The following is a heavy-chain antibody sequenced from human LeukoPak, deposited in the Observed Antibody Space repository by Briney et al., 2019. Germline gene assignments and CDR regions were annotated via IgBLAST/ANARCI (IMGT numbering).Heavy chain of an antibody. V-gene: IGHV3-23*01. CDR3: AKGRTAYCSSTSCYTIDY. CDR2: ISGSGGST. D-gene: IGHD2-2*02. CDR1: GFTFSSYA. Sequence: PGGSLRLSCAAPGFTFSSYAMSWVRQAPGKGLEWVSGISGSGGSTYYADSVKGRFTISRDKSKNTLYLQMNSLRAEDTAVYYCAKGRTAYCSSTSCYTIDYWGQGTLVTVSS. J-gene: IGHJ4*02.